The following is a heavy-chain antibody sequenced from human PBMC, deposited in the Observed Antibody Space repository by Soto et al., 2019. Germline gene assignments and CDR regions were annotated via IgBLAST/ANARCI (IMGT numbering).Heavy chain of an antibody. CDR2: VSPPFRTS. D-gene: IGHD3-10*01. CDR1: GVSFNNNG. J-gene: IGHJ6*02. Sequence: QVQLVQSGAEVKKPGSSVKVSCKTSGVSFNNNGIGWVRQAPGHGLEWMGGVSPPFRTSNYARKFQGRISLTADASTGTVNMELSSLTSEDTAKYYCVRVLYYGSGSYSPYGMDVWGQGTTVTLPS. CDR3: VRVLYYGSGSYSPYGMDV. V-gene: IGHV1-69*01.